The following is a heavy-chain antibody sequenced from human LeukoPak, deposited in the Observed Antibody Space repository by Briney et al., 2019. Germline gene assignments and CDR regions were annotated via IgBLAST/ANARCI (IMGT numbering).Heavy chain of an antibody. CDR1: GGSISSYY. Sequence: SETLSLTCTVSGGSISSYYWSWIRQPPGKGLEGIGYIYTSGSTNYNPSLKSRVTISVDTSKNQFSLKLSSVTAADTAVYYCARHGSSGWPSYYMDVWGKGTTVTVSS. CDR2: IYTSGST. D-gene: IGHD6-19*01. V-gene: IGHV4-4*09. CDR3: ARHGSSGWPSYYMDV. J-gene: IGHJ6*03.